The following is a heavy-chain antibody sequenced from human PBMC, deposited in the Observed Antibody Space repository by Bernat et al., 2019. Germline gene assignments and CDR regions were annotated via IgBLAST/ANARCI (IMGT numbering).Heavy chain of an antibody. CDR3: ARLVVVAATPSYYYYYGMDV. J-gene: IGHJ6*02. Sequence: QVQLQESGPGLVKPSETLSLTCTVSGGSVSSGSYYWSWIRQPPGKGLEWIGYIYYSGSTNYNPSLKSRVTISVDTSENQFSLKLSSVTAADTAVYYCARLVVVAATPSYYYYYGMDVWGQGTTVTVSS. D-gene: IGHD2-15*01. CDR1: GGSVSSGSYY. CDR2: IYYSGST. V-gene: IGHV4-61*01.